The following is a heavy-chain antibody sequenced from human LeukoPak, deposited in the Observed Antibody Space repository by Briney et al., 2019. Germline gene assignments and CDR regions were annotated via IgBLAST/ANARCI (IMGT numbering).Heavy chain of an antibody. V-gene: IGHV4-59*08. CDR2: IYYSGST. Sequence: PSETLSLTCTVSGGSISSYYWSWIRQPPGKGLEWIGYIYYSGSTNYNPSLKSRVTISVDTSKNQFSLKLSSVTAADTAVYYCARQRPSFGEFDYYYYGIDVWGQGTTVTVSS. D-gene: IGHD3-10*01. J-gene: IGHJ6*02. CDR1: GGSISSYY. CDR3: ARQRPSFGEFDYYYYGIDV.